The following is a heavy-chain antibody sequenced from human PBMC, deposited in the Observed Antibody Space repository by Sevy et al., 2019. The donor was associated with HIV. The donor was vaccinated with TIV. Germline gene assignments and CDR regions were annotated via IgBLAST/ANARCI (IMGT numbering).Heavy chain of an antibody. D-gene: IGHD2-2*02. CDR2: IKQDGSET. CDR3: VRAGGDTVVVTTAIGILVMDV. Sequence: GGSLRLSCAASGLIFSNYWMAWVRQAPGKGLEWVANIKQDGSETYYGDSVKGRFTISRDNARNSLYLQMTNLRAEDREVYYCVRAGGDTVVVTTAIGILVMDVWGQGTTVTVSS. J-gene: IGHJ6*02. CDR1: GLIFSNYW. V-gene: IGHV3-7*01.